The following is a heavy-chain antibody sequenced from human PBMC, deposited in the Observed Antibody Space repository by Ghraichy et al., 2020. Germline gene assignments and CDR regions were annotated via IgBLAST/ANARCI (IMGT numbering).Heavy chain of an antibody. D-gene: IGHD3-9*01. J-gene: IGHJ6*02. V-gene: IGHV3-30*04. CDR3: AKDLTQHYSVDV. Sequence: LSLTCAASGFTFSTNAIHWVRQAPGKGLEWVSFISDDWKNKDYTDSVRGRFTISRDDSEHTVYLEMNNLRVEDTAVYYCAKDLTQHYSVDVWGQGTTVTVS. CDR1: GFTFSTNA. CDR2: ISDDWKNK.